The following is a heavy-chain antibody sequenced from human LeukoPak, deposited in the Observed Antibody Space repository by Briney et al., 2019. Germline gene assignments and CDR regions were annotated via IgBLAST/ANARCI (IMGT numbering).Heavy chain of an antibody. CDR1: GYTFTGYY. J-gene: IGHJ4*02. V-gene: IGHV1-2*02. Sequence: ASVKVSCKASGYTFTGYYMHWVRQAPGQGLEWMGWINPNSGGTNYAQKFQGRVTMTRDTSISTAYMELSRLRSDDTTVYYCARDRTRTGYSSGWYHDYWGQGTLVTVSS. D-gene: IGHD6-19*01. CDR2: INPNSGGT. CDR3: ARDRTRTGYSSGWYHDY.